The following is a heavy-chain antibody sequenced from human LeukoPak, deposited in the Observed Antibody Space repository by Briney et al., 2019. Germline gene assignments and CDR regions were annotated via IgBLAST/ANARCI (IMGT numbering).Heavy chain of an antibody. CDR3: ARATSGS. J-gene: IGHJ4*02. D-gene: IGHD3-10*01. CDR2: IKQDGSEK. Sequence: PGGSLRLSCAASGFIFSSYWMSWVRQAPGKGLEWVANIKQDGSEKYYVDSVKGRFTISRDNAKNSLYLQMNSLRAEDTAVYYCARATSGSWGQGTLVTVSS. V-gene: IGHV3-7*01. CDR1: GFIFSSYW.